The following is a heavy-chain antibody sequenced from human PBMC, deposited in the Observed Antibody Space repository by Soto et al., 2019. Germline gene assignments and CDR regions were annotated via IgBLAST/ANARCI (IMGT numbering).Heavy chain of an antibody. V-gene: IGHV3-53*04. J-gene: IGHJ6*02. CDR2: IYSGGST. Sequence: EVQLVESGGGLVQPGGSLRLYYAASRFTVSSNYMSWVRQAPGKGLEWVSVIYSGGSTYYADSVKGRFTISRHNSKNTLYLQMNSLRAEDTAVYYYAAESGYDSYYYYGMDVWGQGTTVTVSS. D-gene: IGHD5-12*01. CDR3: AAESGYDSYYYYGMDV. CDR1: RFTVSSNY.